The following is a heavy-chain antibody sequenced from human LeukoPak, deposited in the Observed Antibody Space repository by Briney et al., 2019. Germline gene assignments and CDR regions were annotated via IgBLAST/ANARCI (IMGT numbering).Heavy chain of an antibody. CDR3: SFLYSSSWLSYYFDY. Sequence: GGSLRLSCAASGFTFSSYAMSWVRQAPGKGLEWVSAISGSGGSTYYADSVKGRFTISRDNSKNTLYLQMNSLRAEDTAVYYCSFLYSSSWLSYYFDYWGQGTLVTVSS. CDR1: GFTFSSYA. J-gene: IGHJ4*02. D-gene: IGHD6-13*01. CDR2: ISGSGGST. V-gene: IGHV3-23*01.